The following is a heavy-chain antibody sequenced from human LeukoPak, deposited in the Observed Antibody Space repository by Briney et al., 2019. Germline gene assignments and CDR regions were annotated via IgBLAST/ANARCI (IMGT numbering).Heavy chain of an antibody. CDR3: ARERNGSYSSYFDY. CDR2: INHSGST. J-gene: IGHJ4*02. V-gene: IGHV4-34*01. Sequence: SETLSLTCAVHGGSFSGYYWSWIRQPPGKGLEWIGEINHSGSTNYNPSLKSRVTISVDTSKNQFSLKLSSVTAADTAVYYCARERNGSYSSYFDYWGQGTLVTVSS. D-gene: IGHD1-26*01. CDR1: GGSFSGYY.